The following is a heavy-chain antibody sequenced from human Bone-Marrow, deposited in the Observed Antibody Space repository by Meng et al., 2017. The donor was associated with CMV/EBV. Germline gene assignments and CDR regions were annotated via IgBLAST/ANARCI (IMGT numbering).Heavy chain of an antibody. V-gene: IGHV3-23*03. CDR1: GFTFSNAW. D-gene: IGHD2-2*01. Sequence: GGSLRLSCAASGFTFSNAWMSWVRQAPGKGLEWVSVIYSGGSSTYYADSVKGRFTISRDNSKNTLYLQMNSLRAEDTAVYYCAKQSFPLRYCSSTSCPSTYFDYWGQGTLVTVSS. CDR3: AKQSFPLRYCSSTSCPSTYFDY. CDR2: IYSGGSST. J-gene: IGHJ4*02.